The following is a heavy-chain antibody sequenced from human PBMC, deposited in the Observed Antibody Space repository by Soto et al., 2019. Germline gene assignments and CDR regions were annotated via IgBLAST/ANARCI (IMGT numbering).Heavy chain of an antibody. CDR1: GFTFSSYG. J-gene: IGHJ6*02. CDR3: AKGKLQAAGKHYYYYGMDV. CDR2: ISYDGSNK. V-gene: IGHV3-30*18. D-gene: IGHD6-13*01. Sequence: QVQLVESGGGVVQPGRSLRLSCAASGFTFSSYGMHWVRQAPGKGLEWVAVISYDGSNKYYADSVKGRFTISRDNSKNTLYLQMNSLRAEDTAVYYCAKGKLQAAGKHYYYYGMDVWVQGTTVTVSS.